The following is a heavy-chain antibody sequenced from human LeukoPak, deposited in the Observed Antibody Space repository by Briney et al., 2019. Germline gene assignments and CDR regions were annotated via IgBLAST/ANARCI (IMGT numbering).Heavy chain of an antibody. Sequence: PSETLSLTCTVSGGSIRSYYWSWIRQPPGKGLEWIGYIYYSGSTNYNPSLKSRATISVDTSKNQFSLKLSSVTAADTAVYYCAREDCSSTSCYFDYWGRGTLVTVSS. CDR2: IYYSGST. V-gene: IGHV4-59*01. J-gene: IGHJ4*02. CDR3: AREDCSSTSCYFDY. D-gene: IGHD2-2*01. CDR1: GGSIRSYY.